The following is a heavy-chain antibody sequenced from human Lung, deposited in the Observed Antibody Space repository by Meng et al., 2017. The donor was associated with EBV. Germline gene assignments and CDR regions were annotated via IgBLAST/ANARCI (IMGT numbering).Heavy chain of an antibody. CDR3: ARDSIAAAGVIDY. Sequence: VARVQSGEKVKEPGSQAQVSCKASVCTFSSYSISWVRKAPGQGLEWMGGIIPIFGTANYAQKFQGRVTITADKSTSTAYMELSSLRSEDTAVYYCARDSIAAAGVIDYWGQGTLVTVSS. D-gene: IGHD6-13*01. CDR1: VCTFSSYS. CDR2: IIPIFGTA. V-gene: IGHV1-69*06. J-gene: IGHJ4*02.